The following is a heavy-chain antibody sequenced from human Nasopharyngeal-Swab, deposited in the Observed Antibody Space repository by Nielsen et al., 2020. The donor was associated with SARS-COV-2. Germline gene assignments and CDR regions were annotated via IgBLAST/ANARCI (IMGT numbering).Heavy chain of an antibody. D-gene: IGHD6-19*01. CDR1: GFTFSSYW. J-gene: IGHJ4*02. V-gene: IGHV3-7*01. CDR2: IKQDGSEK. CDR3: ARDLGSSGWYGHTGNYFDY. Sequence: GESLKISCAASGFTFSSYWMSWVRQAPGKGLEWVANIKQDGSEKYYVDSVKGRFTISRDNAKNSLYLQMNSLRAEDTAVYYCARDLGSSGWYGHTGNYFDYWGQGTLVTASS.